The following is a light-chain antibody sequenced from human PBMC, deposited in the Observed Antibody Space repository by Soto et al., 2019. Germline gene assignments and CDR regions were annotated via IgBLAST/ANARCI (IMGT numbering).Light chain of an antibody. CDR1: TGAVTSGHF. Sequence: QAVVTQEPSLTVSPGGTVTLTCGSSTGAVTSGHFAYWLQQKPGQVPRTLIYDTNNKHSWTPARFSGSLLGDKAALTLSGAQPEDEADYYCSLSYSGALDWVFGGGTKLTVL. CDR3: SLSYSGALDWV. V-gene: IGLV7-46*01. J-gene: IGLJ3*02. CDR2: DTN.